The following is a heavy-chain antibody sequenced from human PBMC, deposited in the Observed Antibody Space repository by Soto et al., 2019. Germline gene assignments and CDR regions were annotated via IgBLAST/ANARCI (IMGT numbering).Heavy chain of an antibody. Sequence: SETLSLTCAVYGGSFSGYYWSWIRQPPGKGLEWIGEINHSGSTNYNPSLKSRVTISVDTSKNQFSLKLSSVTAADTAVYYCARVPPVAGETENWFDPWGQGTLVTVSS. CDR2: INHSGST. D-gene: IGHD6-19*01. J-gene: IGHJ5*02. CDR1: GGSFSGYY. CDR3: ARVPPVAGETENWFDP. V-gene: IGHV4-34*01.